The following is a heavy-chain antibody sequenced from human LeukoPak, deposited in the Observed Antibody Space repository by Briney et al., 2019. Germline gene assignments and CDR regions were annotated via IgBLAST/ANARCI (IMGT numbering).Heavy chain of an antibody. CDR2: INPNSGGT. CDR3: AREAAVAGTLPDY. CDR1: GYTFTGYY. D-gene: IGHD6-19*01. Sequence: ASVKVSCKASGYTFTGYYMHWVRQAPGQGLEWMGWINPNSGGTNYAQKFQGWVTMTRDTSISTAYMELSRLRSGDTAVYYCAREAAVAGTLPDYWGQGTLVTVSS. V-gene: IGHV1-2*04. J-gene: IGHJ4*02.